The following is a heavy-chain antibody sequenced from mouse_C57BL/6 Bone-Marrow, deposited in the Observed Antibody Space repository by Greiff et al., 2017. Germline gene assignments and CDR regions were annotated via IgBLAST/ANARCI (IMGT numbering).Heavy chain of an antibody. J-gene: IGHJ1*03. V-gene: IGHV1-64*01. D-gene: IGHD1-1*01. CDR3: ARITTVVRHWYFDV. CDR2: IHPNSGST. CDR1: GYTFTSYW. Sequence: QVQLKQSGAELVKPGASVKLSCKASGYTFTSYWMHWVKQRPGQGLEWIGMIHPNSGSTNYNEKFKSKATLTVDKSSSTAYMQLSSLTSEDSAVYYCARITTVVRHWYFDVWGTGTTVTVSS.